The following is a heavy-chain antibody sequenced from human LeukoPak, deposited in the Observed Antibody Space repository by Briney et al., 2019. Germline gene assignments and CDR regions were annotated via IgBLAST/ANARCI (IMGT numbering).Heavy chain of an antibody. V-gene: IGHV3-7*01. J-gene: IGHJ5*02. CDR1: GFTFSSYW. Sequence: GGSLRLSCAASGFTFSSYWMSWVRQAPGKGLEWVANIKQDGSEKYYVDSVKGRFTISRDNAKSSLYLQMNSLRAEDTAVYYCARDAANSGSYSNWFDPWGQGTLVTVSS. D-gene: IGHD1-26*01. CDR3: ARDAANSGSYSNWFDP. CDR2: IKQDGSEK.